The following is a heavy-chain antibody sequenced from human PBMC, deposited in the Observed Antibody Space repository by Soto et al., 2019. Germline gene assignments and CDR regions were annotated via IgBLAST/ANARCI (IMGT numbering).Heavy chain of an antibody. V-gene: IGHV3-23*01. CDR2: ISGRAGTT. CDR1: GLTLSTCT. CDR3: ATSTGPFDY. J-gene: IGHJ4*02. Sequence: GALTLPCTASGLTLSTCTRTWIRQAPGKGLEWVSSISGRAGTTYYSDSVKGRFTISRENSKNTLYLQLNSLGAEDLVVYYCATSTGPFDYWGQGTLVTVSS. D-gene: IGHD3-10*01.